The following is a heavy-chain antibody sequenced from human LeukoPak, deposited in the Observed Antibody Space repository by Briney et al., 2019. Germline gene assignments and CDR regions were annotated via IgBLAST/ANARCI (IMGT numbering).Heavy chain of an antibody. V-gene: IGHV3-30*02. D-gene: IGHD3-3*01. Sequence: PGGSLRLSCAASGFTFSSYGMHWVRQAPGKGLEWVAFIRYDGSNKYYADSVKGGFTISRDNSKNTLYLQMNSLRAEDTAVYYCAKVGYDFWSGRITYYFDYWGQGTLVTVSS. J-gene: IGHJ4*02. CDR1: GFTFSSYG. CDR3: AKVGYDFWSGRITYYFDY. CDR2: IRYDGSNK.